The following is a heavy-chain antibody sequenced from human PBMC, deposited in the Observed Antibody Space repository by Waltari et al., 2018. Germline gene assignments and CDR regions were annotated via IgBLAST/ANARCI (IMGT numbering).Heavy chain of an antibody. V-gene: IGHV3-23*03. Sequence: EVQLLESGGGLVQPGGSLRLSCAASGFTFSSYAMSWVRQAPGKGLEWVSVIYSGGSTYYADSVKGRCTISRDNSKNTLYLQMSSLRAEDTAVYYCAKEAAAEEWGQGTLVTVSA. CDR3: AKEAAAEE. CDR1: GFTFSSYA. CDR2: IYSGGST. D-gene: IGHD6-13*01. J-gene: IGHJ4*02.